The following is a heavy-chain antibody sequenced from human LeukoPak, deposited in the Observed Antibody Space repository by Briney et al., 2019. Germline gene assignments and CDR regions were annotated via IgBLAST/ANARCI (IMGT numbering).Heavy chain of an antibody. CDR2: IWYDGSNK. D-gene: IGHD6-13*01. V-gene: IGHV3-33*06. CDR1: GFTLSSYG. J-gene: IGHJ4*02. Sequence: PGGSLRLSCAASGFTLSSYGMHWVRQAPGKGLEWVAVIWYDGSNKYYADSVKGRFTISRDNSKNTLYLQMNSLRAEDTAVYYCAKEDGGISAAGLQVAHWGQGTLVTVSS. CDR3: AKEDGGISAAGLQVAH.